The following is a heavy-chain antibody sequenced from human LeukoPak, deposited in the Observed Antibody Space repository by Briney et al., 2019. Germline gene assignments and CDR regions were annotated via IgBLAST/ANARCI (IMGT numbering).Heavy chain of an antibody. CDR1: GFTFSSSA. CDR2: ISASGGST. V-gene: IGHV3-23*01. Sequence: PGGSLRLSCAASGFTFSSSAMSWVRQVPGKGLEWVSGISASGGSTYYADSVKGRFTISRDNSRNTLYLQMNSLRAEDTAICYCAKDDYSYYAMDVWGRGTTVTVSS. CDR3: AKDDYSYYAMDV. J-gene: IGHJ6*02.